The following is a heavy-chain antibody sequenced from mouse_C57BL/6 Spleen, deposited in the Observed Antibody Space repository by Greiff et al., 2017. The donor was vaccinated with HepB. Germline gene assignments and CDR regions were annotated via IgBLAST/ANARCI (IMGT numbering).Heavy chain of an antibody. V-gene: IGHV1-54*01. CDR1: GYAFTNYL. D-gene: IGHD4-1*01. CDR3: ARSTGTRNWYFDV. CDR2: INPGSGGT. J-gene: IGHJ1*03. Sequence: VKPQESGAELVRPGTSVKVSCKASGYAFTNYLIEWVKQRPGQGLEWIGVINPGSGGTNYNEKFKGKATLTADKSSSTAYMQLSSLTSEDSAVYFCARSTGTRNWYFDVWGTGTTVTVSS.